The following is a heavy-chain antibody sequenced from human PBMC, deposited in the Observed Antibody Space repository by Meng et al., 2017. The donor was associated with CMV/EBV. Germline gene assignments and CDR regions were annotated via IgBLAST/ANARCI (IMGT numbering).Heavy chain of an antibody. CDR1: GFTFGSYA. D-gene: IGHD5-18*01. V-gene: IGHV3-23*01. CDR3: AKDSGTAMAWFDP. Sequence: ASGFTFGSYAMSWVRQAPGKGLEWVSAISGSGGSTYYADSVKGRFTISRDNSKNTLYLQMNSLRAEDTAVYYCAKDSGTAMAWFDPWGQGTLVTVSS. J-gene: IGHJ5*02. CDR2: ISGSGGST.